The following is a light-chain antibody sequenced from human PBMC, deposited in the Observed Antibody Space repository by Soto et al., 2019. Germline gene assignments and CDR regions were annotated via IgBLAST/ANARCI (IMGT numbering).Light chain of an antibody. CDR2: DAT. Sequence: DIQVTQSPSSLTASIGERVTITCRASRSVGSRLNWYQQKPGKAPALLIYDATDLQTGVPSRFRGCGSGTDFTLTITSLQPEDVATYYCQHSFGTPPYTFGQGTRL. CDR1: RSVGSR. CDR3: QHSFGTPPYT. V-gene: IGKV1-39*01. J-gene: IGKJ2*01.